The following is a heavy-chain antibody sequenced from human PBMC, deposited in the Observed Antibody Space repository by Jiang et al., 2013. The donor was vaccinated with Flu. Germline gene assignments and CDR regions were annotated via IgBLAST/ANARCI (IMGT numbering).Heavy chain of an antibody. CDR2: ISYDGSDK. D-gene: IGHD3-10*01. CDR3: ARSVWFGELGRD. J-gene: IGHJ4*02. Sequence: VISYDGSDKYYADSVKGRFTISRDNSENTLYLQMNSLRAEDTAVYYCARSVWFGELGRDWGQGTLVTVSS. V-gene: IGHV3-30-3*01.